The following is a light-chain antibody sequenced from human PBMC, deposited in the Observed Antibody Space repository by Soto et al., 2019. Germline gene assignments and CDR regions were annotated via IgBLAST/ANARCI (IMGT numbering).Light chain of an antibody. V-gene: IGKV3-15*01. J-gene: IGKJ1*01. Sequence: EIVLTQSPGTLSLSPGERATLSCRASQSVSSNLAWYQQQPGQAPRLLIYDASTRATGVPARFSGSGSGTEFTLSISSLQSEDSAVYYCQQYNNWPWTFGQGTKVDIK. CDR3: QQYNNWPWT. CDR1: QSVSSN. CDR2: DAS.